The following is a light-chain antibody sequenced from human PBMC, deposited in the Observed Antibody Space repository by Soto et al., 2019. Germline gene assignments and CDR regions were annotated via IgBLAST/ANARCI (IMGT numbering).Light chain of an antibody. CDR3: CSYAGSYTWV. CDR1: SSDVGGYNY. Sequence: QSALTQPRSVSGSPGQSVTISCTGTSSDVGGYNYVSWYQQHPGKAPKLMIYDVSKRPSGVSDRFSGSKSGNTASLTISGHQAEDEADYYCCSYAGSYTWVFGGGTKLTVL. CDR2: DVS. V-gene: IGLV2-11*01. J-gene: IGLJ2*01.